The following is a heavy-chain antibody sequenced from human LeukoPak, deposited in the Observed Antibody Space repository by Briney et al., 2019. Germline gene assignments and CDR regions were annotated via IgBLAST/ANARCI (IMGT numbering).Heavy chain of an antibody. D-gene: IGHD6-19*01. Sequence: NPSETLSLTCTVSGGSISSYYWSWIRQPPGKGLEWIGYIYYSGTTNYNPSLKSRVTISVDTSKNQFSLKLSSVTAADTAVYYCARVWYSSGWYETGYYYGMDVWGQGTTVTVSS. CDR2: IYYSGTT. V-gene: IGHV4-59*01. CDR3: ARVWYSSGWYETGYYYGMDV. J-gene: IGHJ6*02. CDR1: GGSISSYY.